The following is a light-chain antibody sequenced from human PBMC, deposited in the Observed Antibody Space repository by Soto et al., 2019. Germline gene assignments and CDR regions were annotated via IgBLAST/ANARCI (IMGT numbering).Light chain of an antibody. J-gene: IGKJ1*01. CDR3: QQYGGSVWT. Sequence: EIVLTQSPATLSLSPGERATLSCRASQSVSSYLAWYQQKPGQAPRLLIYDASNRATGIPARFSGSGSGTDFTLTISSLEPENFAVYYCQQYGGSVWTFGQGTKVDIK. CDR1: QSVSSY. CDR2: DAS. V-gene: IGKV3-11*01.